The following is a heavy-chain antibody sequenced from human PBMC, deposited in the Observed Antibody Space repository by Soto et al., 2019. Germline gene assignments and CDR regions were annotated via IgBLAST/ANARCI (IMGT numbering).Heavy chain of an antibody. D-gene: IGHD4-17*01. Sequence: QVHLVQSVAEVKKPADSVKVYCKGSGYAFITYGITWVRQAPGQGLERMGWISAHNGNTNYAQKLQVRVPVTRDTFTSTAYIDLRRLRSGDTAMYYCTRGTYGDYWGQGALVTVSS. CDR1: GYAFITYG. CDR3: TRGTYGDY. CDR2: ISAHNGNT. V-gene: IGHV1-18*01. J-gene: IGHJ4*02.